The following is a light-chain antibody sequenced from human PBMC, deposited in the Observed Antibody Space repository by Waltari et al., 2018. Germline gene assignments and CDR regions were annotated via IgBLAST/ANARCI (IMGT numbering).Light chain of an antibody. V-gene: IGKV1-5*03. CDR1: QGITSW. CDR2: KAS. Sequence: DIQMTQSPSTLSASVGDRVTMTCRASQGITSWLAWYQHKPGEAPKLLLYKASSLESGVPSRFSGSGSGTEFTLTISSLQPDDFASYYCHQYKTYAWTFGQGTKVEIK. CDR3: HQYKTYAWT. J-gene: IGKJ1*01.